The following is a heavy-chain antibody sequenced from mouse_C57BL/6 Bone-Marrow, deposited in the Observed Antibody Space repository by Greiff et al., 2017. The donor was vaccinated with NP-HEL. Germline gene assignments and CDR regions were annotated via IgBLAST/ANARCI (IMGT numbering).Heavy chain of an antibody. J-gene: IGHJ2*01. D-gene: IGHD1-1*01. CDR2: IYPGDGDT. Sequence: QVQLQQSGPELVKPGASVKISCKASGYAFSSSWMNWVKQRPGKGLEWIGRIYPGDGDTNYNGKFKGKATLTVDKSSSTAYMQLSSLTSEDFAVYFCARLRDYYGSGYGYWGQGTTLTVSS. CDR1: GYAFSSSW. V-gene: IGHV1-82*01. CDR3: ARLRDYYGSGYGY.